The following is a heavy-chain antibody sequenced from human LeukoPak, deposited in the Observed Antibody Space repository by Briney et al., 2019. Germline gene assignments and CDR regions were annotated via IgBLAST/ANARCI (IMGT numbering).Heavy chain of an antibody. CDR2: ISGSGTST. CDR1: EFTFSNSA. CDR3: AKDVCQCTYGCISFDY. J-gene: IGHJ4*02. Sequence: GGSLRLSCAASEFTFSNSAMSWVRQAPGKGLEWVSAISGSGTSTYYADSVRGRFTISRDNSKNTLYLQINSLRAEDTAIYYCAKDVCQCTYGCISFDYWGQGTLVTVSP. D-gene: IGHD2-2*03. V-gene: IGHV3-23*01.